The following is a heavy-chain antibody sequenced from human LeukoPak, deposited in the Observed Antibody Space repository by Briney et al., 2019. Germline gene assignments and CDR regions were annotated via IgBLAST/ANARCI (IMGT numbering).Heavy chain of an antibody. CDR1: GGSFSGYY. D-gene: IGHD3-10*01. CDR2: INHSGST. J-gene: IGHJ5*02. V-gene: IGHV4-34*01. Sequence: SETLSLTCAVYGGSFSGYYWSWIRQPPGKGLEWIGEINHSGSTNYNPSLKSRVTISVDTSKNQFSLKLSSVTAADTAVYYCARGPRYYYGSGSYYPSWGQGTLVTGSS. CDR3: ARGPRYYYGSGSYYPS.